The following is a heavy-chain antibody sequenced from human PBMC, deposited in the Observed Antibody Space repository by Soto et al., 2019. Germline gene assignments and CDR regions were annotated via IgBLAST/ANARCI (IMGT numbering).Heavy chain of an antibody. CDR1: GYTLSNYA. CDR2: ISGYNGNT. V-gene: IGHV1-18*01. J-gene: IGHJ4*02. Sequence: QVQLVQSGAEVKKPGASVKVSCKASGYTLSNYAITWGRQAPGQGLEWMGWISGYNGNTNYAQKLQGRVTMTTDTSTGTVYMELRRLRSDATAVYYCERDTTYSSGWNFDYWGQGTLVTVSS. CDR3: ERDTTYSSGWNFDY. D-gene: IGHD6-19*01.